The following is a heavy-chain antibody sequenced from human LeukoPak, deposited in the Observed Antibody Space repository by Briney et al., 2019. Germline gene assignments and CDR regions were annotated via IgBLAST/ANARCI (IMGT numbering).Heavy chain of an antibody. Sequence: LTCTVSDDSITIYYWTWIRPPPGKGLEWVSSISSSGSLIYYADSVRGRFTVSRDNAKNSLHLQMNSLRADDTAVYYCARVGVEQYLVLSYSMDVWGKGTTVTVS. CDR2: ISSSGSLI. J-gene: IGHJ6*03. CDR3: ARVGVEQYLVLSYSMDV. V-gene: IGHV3-11*04. D-gene: IGHD6-13*01. CDR1: DDSITIYY.